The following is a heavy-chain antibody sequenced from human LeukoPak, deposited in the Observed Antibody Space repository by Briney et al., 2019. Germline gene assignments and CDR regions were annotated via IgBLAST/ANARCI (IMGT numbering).Heavy chain of an antibody. D-gene: IGHD2-2*01. CDR3: AKGTYCSSTSCYYYYMDV. Sequence: AGGSLRLSCAASGFTFSSYAMSWVRQAPGKGLEWVSAISGSGGSTYYADSVKGRFTISRDNSKNTLYLQMNSLRAEDTAVYYCAKGTYCSSTSCYYYYMDVWGKGTTVTVPS. CDR2: ISGSGGST. CDR1: GFTFSSYA. J-gene: IGHJ6*03. V-gene: IGHV3-23*01.